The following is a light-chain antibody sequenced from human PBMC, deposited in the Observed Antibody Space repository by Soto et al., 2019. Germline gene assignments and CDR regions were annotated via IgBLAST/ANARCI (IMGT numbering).Light chain of an antibody. CDR3: QQRKTWPET. CDR2: DTS. Sequence: EIVLTQSPATLSLSPGERGTLSCRASQSVNSHLAWYQQKPGQAPRLLIYDTSNRATGIPVRFSGSGSGTDFTLTISSLEPEDFAVYYCQQRKTWPETFGQGTKLEIK. J-gene: IGKJ2*01. V-gene: IGKV3-11*01. CDR1: QSVNSH.